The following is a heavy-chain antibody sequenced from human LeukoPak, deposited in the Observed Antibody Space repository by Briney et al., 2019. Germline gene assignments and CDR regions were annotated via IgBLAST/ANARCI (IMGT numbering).Heavy chain of an antibody. Sequence: SVTVSCKASGGTFSSYAISWVRQAPGQGLEWMGSIIPIFGIANYAQKFQGRVTITADKSTSTAYMELSSLRSEDTAVYYCARAGSSSWLGVDYWGQGTLVTVSS. CDR1: GGTFSSYA. CDR3: ARAGSSSWLGVDY. D-gene: IGHD6-13*01. CDR2: IIPIFGIA. V-gene: IGHV1-69*04. J-gene: IGHJ4*02.